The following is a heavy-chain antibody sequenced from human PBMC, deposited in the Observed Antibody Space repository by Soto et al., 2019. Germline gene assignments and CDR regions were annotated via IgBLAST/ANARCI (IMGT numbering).Heavy chain of an antibody. D-gene: IGHD5-12*01. Sequence: SETLSLTCTVSGGSISSSSYYWGWIRQPPGKGLEWIGSIYYSGSTYYNPSLKSRVTISVDTSKNQFSLKLSSVTAADTAVYYCARHGRYIVATIGAFDIWGQGTMVTVSS. V-gene: IGHV4-39*01. CDR3: ARHGRYIVATIGAFDI. J-gene: IGHJ3*02. CDR2: IYYSGST. CDR1: GGSISSSSYY.